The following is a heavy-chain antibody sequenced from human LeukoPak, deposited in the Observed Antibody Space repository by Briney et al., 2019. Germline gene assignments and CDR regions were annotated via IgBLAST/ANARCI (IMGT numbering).Heavy chain of an antibody. CDR3: ARHPYQLLWLSWFDP. CDR1: GGSSSSSRYY. V-gene: IGHV4-39*01. Sequence: SETLSLTCTVSGGSSSSSRYYWGWIRQPPGKGLEWIGSIYYSGSTYYNPSLKSRVTISVDTSKNQFSLKLSSVAAADTAVYYCARHPYQLLWLSWFDPWGQGTLVTVSS. J-gene: IGHJ5*02. D-gene: IGHD2-2*01. CDR2: IYYSGST.